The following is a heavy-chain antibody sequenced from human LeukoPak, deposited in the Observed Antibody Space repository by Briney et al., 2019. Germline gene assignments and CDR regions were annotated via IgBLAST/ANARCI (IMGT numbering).Heavy chain of an antibody. CDR3: AKSWDTVTRGRTYFDY. Sequence: GSLRLSCAASGFTFSIYTMSWVRQAPGKGLEWVSTISGSGRDAYYADSVKGRFTISRDNSKNTLYLQMNSLRTEDTAVYYCAKSWDTVTRGRTYFDYWGQGTLVTASS. CDR1: GFTFSIYT. J-gene: IGHJ4*02. CDR2: ISGSGRDA. V-gene: IGHV3-23*01. D-gene: IGHD4-17*01.